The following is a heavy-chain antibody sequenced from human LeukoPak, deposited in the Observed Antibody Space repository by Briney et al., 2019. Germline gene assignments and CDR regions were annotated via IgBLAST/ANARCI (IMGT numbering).Heavy chain of an antibody. D-gene: IGHD3-9*01. CDR1: GFTFSNYA. Sequence: GASLRLSCAASGFTFSNYAMSWVRQAPGKGLEWVSAITGGGSGIYYADSMKSRFTISRDNSKNTLYLQINGLRAEDTAVYYCAKWGDYDVLTGYYVSDYWGQGTLVTVSS. CDR2: ITGGGSGI. CDR3: AKWGDYDVLTGYYVSDY. J-gene: IGHJ4*02. V-gene: IGHV3-23*01.